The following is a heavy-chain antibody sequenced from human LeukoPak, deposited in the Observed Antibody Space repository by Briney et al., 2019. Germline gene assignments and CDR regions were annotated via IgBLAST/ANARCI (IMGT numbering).Heavy chain of an antibody. D-gene: IGHD2-15*01. Sequence: PSETLSLTCTVSGGSIISSNYFWGWIRQPPGKGLEWIGSIYYSGSTYYNPSLKSRVTISADTSKNQFSLKLSSVSAADTAVYYCARGRYCSGGSCYYYWGQGTLVTVSS. CDR1: GGSIISSNYF. CDR3: ARGRYCSGGSCYYY. J-gene: IGHJ4*02. CDR2: IYYSGST. V-gene: IGHV4-39*01.